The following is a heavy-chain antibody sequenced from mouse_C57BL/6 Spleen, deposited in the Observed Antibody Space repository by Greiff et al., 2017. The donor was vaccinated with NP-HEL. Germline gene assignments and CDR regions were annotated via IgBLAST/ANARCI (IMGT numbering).Heavy chain of an antibody. V-gene: IGHV7-3*01. CDR2: IRNKANGYTT. J-gene: IGHJ4*01. D-gene: IGHD2-5*01. Sequence: DVKLVESGGGLVQPGGSLSLSCAASGFTFTDYYMSWVRQPPGKALEWLGFIRNKANGYTTAYNASVKRWFTLSRDNSHSILYLPINALSAEDSATYYCARVRYSNYGYYYAMGCWGPAATVS. CDR1: GFTFTDYY. CDR3: ARVRYSNYGYYYAMGC.